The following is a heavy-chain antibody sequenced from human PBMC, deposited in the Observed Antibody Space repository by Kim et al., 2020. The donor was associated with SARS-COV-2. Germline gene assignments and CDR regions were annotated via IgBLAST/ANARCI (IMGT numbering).Heavy chain of an antibody. D-gene: IGHD3-10*01. CDR3: ARAPRDRGGSGTNYFDY. CDR1: GGSFSGYY. Sequence: SETLSLTCAVYGGSFSGYYWSLIRQPPGKGLEWIGEINHSGSTNYNPSLKSRVTISVDTSKNQFSLKLSSVTAADTAVYYCARAPRDRGGSGTNYFDYWGQGTLVTVSS. V-gene: IGHV4-34*01. J-gene: IGHJ4*02. CDR2: INHSGST.